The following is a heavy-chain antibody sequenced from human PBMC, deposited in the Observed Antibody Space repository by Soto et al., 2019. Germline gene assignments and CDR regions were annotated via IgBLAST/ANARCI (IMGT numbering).Heavy chain of an antibody. CDR3: ARVDTAMVTGYYYYYGMDV. V-gene: IGHV4-59*01. CDR2: IYYSGST. CDR1: GGSISSYY. Sequence: SETLSLTCTVPGGSISSYYWSWIRQPPGKGLEWIGYIYYSGSTNYNPSLKSRVTISVDTSKNQFSLKLSSVTAADTAVYYCARVDTAMVTGYYYYYGMDVWGQGTTVTV. J-gene: IGHJ6*02. D-gene: IGHD5-18*01.